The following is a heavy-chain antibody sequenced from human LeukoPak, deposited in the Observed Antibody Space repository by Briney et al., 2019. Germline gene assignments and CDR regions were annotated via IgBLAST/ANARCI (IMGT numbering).Heavy chain of an antibody. CDR2: ISGSGGST. CDR1: GFTFSSCA. V-gene: IGHV3-23*01. Sequence: GGSLRLSCAASGFTFSSCAMTWVRQAPGKGLEWVSGISGSGGSTYYADSVKGRFTLSRDNSKNTLYLQMNSLRAEDTAVYYCAKGSYSSGWYESDYWGQGTLVTVSS. D-gene: IGHD6-19*01. CDR3: AKGSYSSGWYESDY. J-gene: IGHJ4*02.